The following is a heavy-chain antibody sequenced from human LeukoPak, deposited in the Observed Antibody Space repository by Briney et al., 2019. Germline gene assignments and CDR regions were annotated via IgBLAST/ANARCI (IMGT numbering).Heavy chain of an antibody. J-gene: IGHJ4*02. CDR1: GYTFNRYG. CDR2: ISAYDGNT. V-gene: IGHV1-18*01. Sequence: ASVKVSCKASGYTFNRYGVSWVRQAPGQGLEWMGWISAYDGNTHYPQKLQGRVTMTTDTSKSTAYMELRSLRSDDTAVYYCARDGGYRGDYWGQGTLVTVSS. CDR3: ARDGGYRGDY. D-gene: IGHD5-18*01.